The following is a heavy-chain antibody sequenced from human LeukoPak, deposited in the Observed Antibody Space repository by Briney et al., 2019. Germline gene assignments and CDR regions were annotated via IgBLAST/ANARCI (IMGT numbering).Heavy chain of an antibody. D-gene: IGHD3-9*01. CDR2: ISGSGGST. CDR3: AKHRLLRYFDWLGAFDI. CDR1: GFTFSSYA. J-gene: IGHJ3*02. Sequence: PGGSLRLSCAASGFTFSSYAMSWVRQAPGKGLEWVSAISGSGGSTYYADSVEGRFTISRDNSKNTLYLQMNSLRAEDTAVYYCAKHRLLRYFDWLGAFDIWGQGTMVTVSS. V-gene: IGHV3-23*01.